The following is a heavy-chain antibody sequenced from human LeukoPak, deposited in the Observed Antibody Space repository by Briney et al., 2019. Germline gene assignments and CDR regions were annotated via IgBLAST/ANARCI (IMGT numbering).Heavy chain of an antibody. CDR3: ASQPYYFDSSGYYDY. V-gene: IGHV1-2*02. Sequence: GASVKVSCKASGYTFSGYYMHWVRQAPGQGLEWMGWINPNTGGTSYAQKFQGRVTMTRDTSISTTYMELSRLRSDDTAVYYCASQPYYFDSSGYYDYWGQGTLVTVSS. CDR2: INPNTGGT. CDR1: GYTFSGYY. D-gene: IGHD3-22*01. J-gene: IGHJ4*02.